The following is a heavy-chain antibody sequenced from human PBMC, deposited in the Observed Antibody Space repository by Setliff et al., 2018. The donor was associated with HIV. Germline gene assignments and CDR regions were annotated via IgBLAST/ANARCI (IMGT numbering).Heavy chain of an antibody. CDR3: ANLVIIKSYFDY. D-gene: IGHD3-10*01. CDR1: GGTFSSYA. CDR2: IIPIFGTA. Sequence: ASVKVSCKASGGTFSSYAISWVRQAPGQGLEWMGRIIPIFGTANYAQKFQGRVTITADESTNTAYMEMSSLRSEDTAVYYCANLVIIKSYFDYWGQGTLVTVSS. J-gene: IGHJ4*02. V-gene: IGHV1-69*13.